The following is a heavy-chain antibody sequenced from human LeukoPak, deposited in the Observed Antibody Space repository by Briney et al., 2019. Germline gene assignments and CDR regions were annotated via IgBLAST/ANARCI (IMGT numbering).Heavy chain of an antibody. D-gene: IGHD6-19*01. Sequence: SETLSLTCTVSGGSIISSTFYWGWVRQPPGKWLEWIGSIYYSGSTYYSPSLKSRVTISVDTSKNQFSLKVNSVTAADTAVYYCARDSSGWYGDYWGQGTLVTVSS. CDR3: ARDSSGWYGDY. CDR1: GGSIISSTFY. J-gene: IGHJ4*02. V-gene: IGHV4-39*02. CDR2: IYYSGST.